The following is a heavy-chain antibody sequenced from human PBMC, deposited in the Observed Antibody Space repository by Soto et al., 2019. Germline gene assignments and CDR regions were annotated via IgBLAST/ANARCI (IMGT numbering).Heavy chain of an antibody. CDR1: GGSISSYY. Sequence: QVQLQESGPGLLKPSETLSLTCTVSGGSISSYYWSWIRQPPGKGLEWIGYIYYSGSTNYNPSLKSRVTISVDTSKNQFSLKLSSVTAADTAVYDCARRYGGNLDYWGQGTLVTVSS. CDR2: IYYSGST. J-gene: IGHJ4*02. D-gene: IGHD1-26*01. CDR3: ARRYGGNLDY. V-gene: IGHV4-59*08.